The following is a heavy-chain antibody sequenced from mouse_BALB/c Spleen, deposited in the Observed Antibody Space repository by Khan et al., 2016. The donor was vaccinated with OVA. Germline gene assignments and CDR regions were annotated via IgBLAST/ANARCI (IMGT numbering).Heavy chain of an antibody. Sequence: QIQLVQSGPELKKPGETVKISCKASGYTFTNYGMNWVKQSPGKGLKWMGWINTYTGEPTYADDFKGRFAFSLETSARTAYLQINNLKHEDTATYFCSRPPYFSYAMDYWGQGTSVTVSS. CDR3: SRPPYFSYAMDY. V-gene: IGHV9-3-1*01. J-gene: IGHJ4*01. CDR1: GYTFTNYG. D-gene: IGHD2-10*01. CDR2: INTYTGEP.